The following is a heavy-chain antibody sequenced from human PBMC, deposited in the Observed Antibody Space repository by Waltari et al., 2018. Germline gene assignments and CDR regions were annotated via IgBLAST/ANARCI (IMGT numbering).Heavy chain of an antibody. J-gene: IGHJ5*02. D-gene: IGHD3-3*01. CDR3: ARQDYDLWSGYYTGWFDP. V-gene: IGHV4-61*02. Sequence: QVQLQESGPGLVKPSQTLSLTCPVSGGSISSGSSYWSWIRQPAGKGLEWIGRIDTSGSTNYHPSHKSRVTIAVDTSKNQFSQKGSSVTAADTAVYYCARQDYDLWSGYYTGWFDPWGQGTLVTVSS. CDR1: GGSISSGSSY. CDR2: IDTSGST.